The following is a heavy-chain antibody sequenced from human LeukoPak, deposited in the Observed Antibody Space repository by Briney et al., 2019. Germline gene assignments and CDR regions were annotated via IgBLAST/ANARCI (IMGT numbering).Heavy chain of an antibody. CDR2: ISGSGGST. CDR3: AKDQTIFGVVQDQYFDY. Sequence: GGSLRLSCAASGFTFSSYAMSWVRQAPGKGLEWVSVISGSGGSTYYADSVKGRFTISRDNSKNTLYLQMNSLRAEDTAVYYCAKDQTIFGVVQDQYFDYWGQGTLVTVSS. J-gene: IGHJ4*02. CDR1: GFTFSSYA. D-gene: IGHD3-3*01. V-gene: IGHV3-23*01.